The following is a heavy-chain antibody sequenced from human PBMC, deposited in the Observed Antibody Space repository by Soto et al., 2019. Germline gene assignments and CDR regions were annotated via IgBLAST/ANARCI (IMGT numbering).Heavy chain of an antibody. Sequence: EVQLLESGGGLVQPGGSLRLSCAASGFTFSSYAMGWVRQAPGKGLEWVSGISDRGGSTYQADSVKGRFTISRDNSKNTLYLQMNSLRAEDTAVYYCAKSLSLAVAGGRYFDYWGQGTLVTVSS. V-gene: IGHV3-23*01. CDR1: GFTFSSYA. CDR2: ISDRGGST. CDR3: AKSLSLAVAGGRYFDY. D-gene: IGHD6-13*01. J-gene: IGHJ4*02.